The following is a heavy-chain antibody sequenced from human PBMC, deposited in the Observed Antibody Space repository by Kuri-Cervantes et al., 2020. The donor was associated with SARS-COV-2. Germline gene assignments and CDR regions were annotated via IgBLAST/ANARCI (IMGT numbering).Heavy chain of an antibody. V-gene: IGHV4-38-2*02. Sequence: SETLSLTCTVSGYSISSGYYWGWIRQPPGKGLEWIGSIYHSGSTYYNPSLKSRVTISVDTSKNQFSLKLSSVTAADTAVYYCARTLASITGTYMDVWGKGTTVNVSS. CDR1: GYSISSGYY. D-gene: IGHD1-7*01. J-gene: IGHJ6*03. CDR2: IYHSGST. CDR3: ARTLASITGTYMDV.